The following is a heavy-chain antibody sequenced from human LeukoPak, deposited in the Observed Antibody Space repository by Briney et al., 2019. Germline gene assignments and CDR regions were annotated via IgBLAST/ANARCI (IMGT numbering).Heavy chain of an antibody. CDR1: GGSISPYY. J-gene: IGHJ6*03. CDR2: TYYRSKWYN. Sequence: PSETLSLTCTVSGGSISPYYWNWIRQSPSRGLEWLGRTYYRSKWYNDYAISVQSRITVNPDTSKNQFSLQLNSVTPEDTAVYYCAREVSSLYCMDVWGKGTTVTVSS. D-gene: IGHD6-13*01. CDR3: AREVSSLYCMDV. V-gene: IGHV6-1*01.